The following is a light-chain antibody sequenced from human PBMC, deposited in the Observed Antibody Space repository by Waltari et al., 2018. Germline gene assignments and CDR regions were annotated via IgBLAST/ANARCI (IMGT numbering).Light chain of an antibody. CDR2: EVS. V-gene: IGLV2-8*01. CDR1: SSDVGGYNY. CDR3: SSHAGNNNVL. J-gene: IGLJ2*01. Sequence: QSALTQPPSASGSPGQSVTISCTGTSSDVGGYNYVSWYQQHPGKAPTPMTYEVSKRPSGAPARFSGSKYGNPASLTVSGLQAEDEADYSCSSHAGNNNVLFGGGTKLTVL.